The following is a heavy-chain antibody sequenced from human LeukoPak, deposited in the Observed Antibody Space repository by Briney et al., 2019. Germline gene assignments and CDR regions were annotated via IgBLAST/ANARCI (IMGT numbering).Heavy chain of an antibody. D-gene: IGHD2-2*01. Sequence: ASVKVSCKASGYTFTGYYMHWVRQAPGQGLEWMGWINPNSGGTNYAQKFQGRVTMTRDTSISTAYMELSRLRSDDTAVYYCARALPYIVVAPARHRNNNWFDPWGQGTLVTVSS. CDR3: ARALPYIVVAPARHRNNNWFDP. V-gene: IGHV1-2*02. CDR1: GYTFTGYY. J-gene: IGHJ5*02. CDR2: INPNSGGT.